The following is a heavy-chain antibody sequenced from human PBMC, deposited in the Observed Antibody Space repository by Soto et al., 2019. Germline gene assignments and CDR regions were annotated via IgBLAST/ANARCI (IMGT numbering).Heavy chain of an antibody. CDR2: VSGRGGTS. V-gene: IGHV3-23*01. D-gene: IGHD3-16*01. J-gene: IGHJ4*02. CDR3: AKLVRSRLGELDLAPFDY. CDR1: GFIFSSYA. Sequence: PGGSLRLSCVASAASGFIFSSYAMTWVRQPPGKGLEWVSSVSGRGGTSYYAVSVRGRFTISRDNSMNTLYHQMNSLRVDDTAVYYCAKLVRSRLGELDLAPFDYWGQGTLVTVSS.